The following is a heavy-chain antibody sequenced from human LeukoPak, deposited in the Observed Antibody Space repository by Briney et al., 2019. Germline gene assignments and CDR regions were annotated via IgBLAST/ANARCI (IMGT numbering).Heavy chain of an antibody. D-gene: IGHD2-2*01. Sequence: SQTLSLTCTVSGGSISSGDYYWRWIRQPPGKGLEWIGYIYYSGSTYYNPSLKSRVTISVDTSKNQFSLKLSSVTAADTAVYYCAAYCSSTSCPFDIWGQGTMVTVSS. CDR1: GGSISSGDYY. V-gene: IGHV4-30-4*01. J-gene: IGHJ3*02. CDR3: AAYCSSTSCPFDI. CDR2: IYYSGST.